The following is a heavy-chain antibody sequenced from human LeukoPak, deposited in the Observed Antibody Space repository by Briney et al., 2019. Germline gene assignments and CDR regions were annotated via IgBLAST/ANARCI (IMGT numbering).Heavy chain of an antibody. J-gene: IGHJ4*02. Sequence: SVKVSCKASGGTFSSYAISWVRQAPGQGLEWMGGIIPIFGIANYAQKFQGRVTITADESTSTAYMELSSLRSEDTAVYYCASLGDIVVVPAAWGQGTLVTVSS. CDR1: GGTFSSYA. V-gene: IGHV1-69*01. D-gene: IGHD2-2*01. CDR3: ASLGDIVVVPAA. CDR2: IIPIFGIA.